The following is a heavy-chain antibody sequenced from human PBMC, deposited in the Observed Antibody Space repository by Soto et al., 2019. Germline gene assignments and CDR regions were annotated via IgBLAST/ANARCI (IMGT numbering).Heavy chain of an antibody. CDR3: ARAPCDGPETVYAICPLRY. CDR2: IIPIFGTA. Sequence: QVQLVQSGAEVKKPGSSVKVSCKASGGTFSSYAISWVRQAPGQGLEWMGGIIPIFGTANYAQKFQGRVTITADESTSTAYMELSSLRSEDTAVYYCARAPCDGPETVYAICPLRYWGQGTLVTVSS. CDR1: GGTFSSYA. J-gene: IGHJ4*02. D-gene: IGHD2-8*01. V-gene: IGHV1-69*12.